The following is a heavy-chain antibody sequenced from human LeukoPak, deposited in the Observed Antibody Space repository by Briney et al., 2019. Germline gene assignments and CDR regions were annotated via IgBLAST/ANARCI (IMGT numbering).Heavy chain of an antibody. CDR1: GFTFSSYA. CDR2: ISGSVGST. Sequence: GGSLRLSCAASGFTFSSYAMSWVRQAPGKGLGWVSAISGSVGSTYYADSVKGRFTISRDNSKNTLYLQMNSLRAEDTAVYYCAKSTEGGSGYYLEYFQHWGQGTLVTVSS. CDR3: AKSTEGGSGYYLEYFQH. D-gene: IGHD3-22*01. J-gene: IGHJ1*01. V-gene: IGHV3-23*01.